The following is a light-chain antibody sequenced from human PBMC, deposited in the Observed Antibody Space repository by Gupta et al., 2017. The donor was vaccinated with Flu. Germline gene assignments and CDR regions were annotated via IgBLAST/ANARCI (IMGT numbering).Light chain of an antibody. V-gene: IGKV3-15*01. CDR3: QQYNDRPRS. J-gene: IGKJ1*01. CDR2: DAS. Sequence: PATLSVSPGERATLSCRASQSISSNLAWYQQKPGQAPRLLIYDASTRATGVPARFSGSGSGTEFTLTISSLQSEDFAIYFCQQYNDRPRSFGQGTKVEVK. CDR1: QSISSN.